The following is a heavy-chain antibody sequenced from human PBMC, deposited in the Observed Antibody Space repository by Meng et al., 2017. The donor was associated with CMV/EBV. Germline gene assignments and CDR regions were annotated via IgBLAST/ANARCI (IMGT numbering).Heavy chain of an antibody. J-gene: IGHJ6*02. CDR3: ARAASGGSERWDYYYYGMDV. CDR1: GFSFSSHW. Sequence: GGSLRLSCVGSGFSFSSHWLAWVRQAPGKGLEWVANIKEDGSEKYYVDSVKGRFTISRDNAKNSVYLQMNSLRAEDTAVYYCARAASGGSERWDYYYYGMDVWGQGTTVTVS. D-gene: IGHD5-24*01. V-gene: IGHV3-7*01. CDR2: IKEDGSEK.